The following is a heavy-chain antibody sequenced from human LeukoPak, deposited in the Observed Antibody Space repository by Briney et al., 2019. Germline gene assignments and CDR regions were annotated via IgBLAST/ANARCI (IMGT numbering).Heavy chain of an antibody. CDR1: GFTFSSYA. Sequence: GGSLRLSCAASGFTFSSYAMHWVRQAPGKGLEWVAVISYDGSNKYYADSVKGRFTISRDNSKNTLYLQMNSLRAEDTAVYYCARRYCSGGSCYSFRGDWFDLWGQGTLVTVSS. D-gene: IGHD2-15*01. V-gene: IGHV3-30*04. CDR3: ARRYCSGGSCYSFRGDWFDL. J-gene: IGHJ5*02. CDR2: ISYDGSNK.